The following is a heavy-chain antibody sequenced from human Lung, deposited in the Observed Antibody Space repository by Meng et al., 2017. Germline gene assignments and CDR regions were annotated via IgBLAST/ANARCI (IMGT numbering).Heavy chain of an antibody. CDR3: ARDHWGLLDY. D-gene: IGHD7-27*01. Sequence: QVQLRESGRGLARPSATLPLIWNVSGDSVRSGDYKRGWIRQPPGKGLEWIGYAGNNYNPSLKSRVTISVDTSKRQFSLKLTSVTAADTAVYYCARDHWGLLDYWGQGTLVTVSS. J-gene: IGHJ4*02. V-gene: IGHV4-61*08. CDR2: AGN. CDR1: GDSVRSGDYK.